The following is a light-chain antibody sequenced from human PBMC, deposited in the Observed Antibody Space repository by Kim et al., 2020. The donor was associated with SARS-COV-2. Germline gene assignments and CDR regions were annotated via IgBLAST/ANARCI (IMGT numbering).Light chain of an antibody. J-gene: IGLJ3*02. CDR1: SLRIYD. CDR2: GKY. Sequence: ALGQIDTHTCQGYSLRIYDATGYQQRPGQAPVLVLYGKYNRPSGIPDRFSGSASGNTASLTITGAQAEDEADYYCNSRDSSGDHVVFGGGTQLTVL. V-gene: IGLV3-19*01. CDR3: NSRDSSGDHVV.